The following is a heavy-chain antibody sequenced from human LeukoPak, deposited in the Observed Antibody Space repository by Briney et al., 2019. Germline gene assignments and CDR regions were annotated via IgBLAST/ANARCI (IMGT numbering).Heavy chain of an antibody. CDR3: ARRLNYYDSSGPPGAFDY. Sequence: GRSLRLSCAASGFTFSSYEMNWVRQAPGQGLEWVSYISSSGSTIYYADSVKGRFTISRDNSKNTLYLQINSLRAENTAVYFWARRLNYYDSSGPPGAFDYWGQGTLVTVSS. V-gene: IGHV3-48*03. J-gene: IGHJ4*02. D-gene: IGHD3-22*01. CDR1: GFTFSSYE. CDR2: ISSSGSTI.